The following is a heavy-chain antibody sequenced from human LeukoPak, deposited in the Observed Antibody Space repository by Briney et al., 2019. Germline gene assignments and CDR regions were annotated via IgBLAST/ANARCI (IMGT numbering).Heavy chain of an antibody. V-gene: IGHV3-7*03. CDR3: ARVTGGWFTT. Sequence: PGGSLRLSCAASGFTFSTYWMSWVRQAPGKGLEWVANIKQGGREEKYVSSVKGRFAISRGDAKSTLYLQMDSLSGDDTAVYYCARVTGGWFTTWGRGPLV. J-gene: IGHJ5*02. CDR2: IKQGGREE. D-gene: IGHD2-15*01. CDR1: GFTFSTYW.